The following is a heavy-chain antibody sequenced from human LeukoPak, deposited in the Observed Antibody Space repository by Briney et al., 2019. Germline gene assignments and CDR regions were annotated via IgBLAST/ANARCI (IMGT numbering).Heavy chain of an antibody. V-gene: IGHV4-39*01. CDR2: VYYSGST. CDR1: GDSVTNSLYS. J-gene: IGHJ4*02. CDR3: GRRRKGKFFNNFFAL. Sequence: SETLSLTCSVSGDSVTNSLYSWGCIRQPPGKGLEWLGNVYYSGSTSSNPSLRSRVTMSVDTSKNQFALKMSSVTTADTAVYYCGRRRKGKFFNNFFALGGQGPLVTVPS. D-gene: IGHD1-1*01.